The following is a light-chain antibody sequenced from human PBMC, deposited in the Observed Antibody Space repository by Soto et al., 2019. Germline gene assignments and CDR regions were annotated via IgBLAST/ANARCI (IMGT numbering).Light chain of an antibody. V-gene: IGKV1-39*01. CDR1: QSITNY. CDR2: AAS. Sequence: DIQMTQSPSSLSASVGDRVTITCRASQSITNYLKWYQQKPGQAPNLLIYAASSLQSGVPSRFSGSGSGTDFTLTISSLQPEDFATYYCQQSYSTLYTFGQGTKLEIK. CDR3: QQSYSTLYT. J-gene: IGKJ2*01.